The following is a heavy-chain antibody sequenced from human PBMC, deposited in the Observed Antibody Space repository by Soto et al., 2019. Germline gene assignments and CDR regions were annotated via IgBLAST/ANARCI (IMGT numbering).Heavy chain of an antibody. CDR2: VYHTGAT. CDR3: ARGGNRYSNVASGVGGFDY. J-gene: IGHJ4*02. CDR1: GASISSSY. Sequence: PSETLSLTCTVSGASISSSYWSWIRQSPERGLEWIAYVYHTGATNYNPSRKSRVTISLDTSKGQFSLNLTSLTTADTAVYFCARGGNRYSNVASGVGGFDYWGQGSLVTVSS. V-gene: IGHV4-59*01. D-gene: IGHD5-12*01.